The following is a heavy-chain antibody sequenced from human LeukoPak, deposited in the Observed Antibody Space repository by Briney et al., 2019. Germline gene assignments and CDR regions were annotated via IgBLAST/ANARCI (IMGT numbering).Heavy chain of an antibody. V-gene: IGHV4-59*01. CDR3: ARTSRHFYGSGTNLTPWPAGMDV. CDR1: GGSISSYY. D-gene: IGHD3-10*01. J-gene: IGHJ6*02. Sequence: SETLSLTCTVSGGSISSYYWSWIRQPPGKGLEWIGYIYYSGSTNYNPSLKSRVTISVDTSKNQFSLTLNSATAADTAVYYCARTSRHFYGSGTNLTPWPAGMDVWGQGTTVTVSS. CDR2: IYYSGST.